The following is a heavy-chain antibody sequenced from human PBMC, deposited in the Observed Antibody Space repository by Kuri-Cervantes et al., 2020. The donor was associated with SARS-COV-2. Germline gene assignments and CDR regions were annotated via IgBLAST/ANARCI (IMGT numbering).Heavy chain of an antibody. CDR1: GFTFSSYG. V-gene: IGHV3-33*01. CDR2: IWYDGSNK. J-gene: IGHJ5*02. CDR3: AREYSGYDSSWFDP. D-gene: IGHD5-12*01. Sequence: GGSLRLSCAASGFTFSSYGMHWVRQAPGKGLEWVAVIWYDGSNKYYADSVKGRFTISRDNSKYTLYLQMNSLRAEDTAVYYCAREYSGYDSSWFDPWGQGTLVTVSS.